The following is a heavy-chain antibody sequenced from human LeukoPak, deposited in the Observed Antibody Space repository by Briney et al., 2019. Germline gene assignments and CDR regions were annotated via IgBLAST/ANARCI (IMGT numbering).Heavy chain of an antibody. J-gene: IGHJ4*02. D-gene: IGHD4-11*01. CDR2: MSPKSGNT. V-gene: IGHV1-8*03. Sequence: ASVKVSCKASGYTFTSYDINWVRQATGQGLEWMGWMSPKSGNTGYAQKFQGRVTITRNTSINTAYMELSRLGSEDTAVYYCARGVNYRNYGGDFDYWGQGTLVTVSS. CDR3: ARGVNYRNYGGDFDY. CDR1: GYTFTSYD.